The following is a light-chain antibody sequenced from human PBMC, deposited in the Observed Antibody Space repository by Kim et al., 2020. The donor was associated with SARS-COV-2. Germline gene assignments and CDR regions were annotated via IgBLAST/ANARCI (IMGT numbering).Light chain of an antibody. CDR2: KAS. CDR3: QQYNSLT. V-gene: IGKV1-5*03. CDR1: QSISSW. Sequence: LSASVGDRVTIPCRSSQSISSWLAWYQQKPGKAPKLLIYKASSLESGVPSRFSGCGSGTEFTLTTSSLQPDDFSTYYCQQYNSLTFGQGTKVDIK. J-gene: IGKJ1*01.